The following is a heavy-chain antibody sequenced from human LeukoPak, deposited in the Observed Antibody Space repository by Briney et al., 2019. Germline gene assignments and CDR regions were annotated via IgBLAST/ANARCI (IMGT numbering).Heavy chain of an antibody. V-gene: IGHV3-48*01. CDR1: GFTFSSYS. D-gene: IGHD5-24*01. CDR2: ISSSSSTI. J-gene: IGHJ4*02. Sequence: GGSLRLSCAASGFTFSSYSMNWVRQAPGKGLEWVSYISSSSSTIYYADSVKGRFTISRDNAKNSLYLQMNSLGAEDTAVYYCARDMSRDGYNLDYWGQGTLVTVSS. CDR3: ARDMSRDGYNLDY.